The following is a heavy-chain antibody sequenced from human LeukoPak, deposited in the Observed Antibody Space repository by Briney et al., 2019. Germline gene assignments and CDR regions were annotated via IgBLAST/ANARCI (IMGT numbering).Heavy chain of an antibody. D-gene: IGHD3-16*02. CDR1: GGSFSGYY. CDR2: INHSGNT. Sequence: SETLSLTCAVYGGSFSGYYWSWIRQPPERGLEWIGEINHSGNTNYIPSLKSRATISVDTFKNQFSLNLNSVTAADTAVYYCARAVRLPLGDLSLYNYWGQGTLVTVSS. J-gene: IGHJ4*02. CDR3: ARAVRLPLGDLSLYNY. V-gene: IGHV4-34*01.